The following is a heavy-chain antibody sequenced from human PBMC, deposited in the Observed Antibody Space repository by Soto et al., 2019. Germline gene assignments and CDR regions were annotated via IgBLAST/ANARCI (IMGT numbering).Heavy chain of an antibody. V-gene: IGHV2-26*01. CDR3: ARIIDADYLDY. Sequence: QVTLKESGPVLVKPTETLTLTCTVSDFSLNIPRMGVSWIRQPPGKALEWLAHIFSNDEKSYSTSLKSRLTISKDISKSQVVLNMTNMDPVDTATYYCARIIDADYLDYWGQGALVTVSS. CDR2: IFSNDEK. D-gene: IGHD4-17*01. CDR1: DFSLNIPRMG. J-gene: IGHJ4*02.